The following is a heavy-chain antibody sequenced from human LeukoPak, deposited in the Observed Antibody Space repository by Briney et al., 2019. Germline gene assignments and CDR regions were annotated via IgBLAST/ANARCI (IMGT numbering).Heavy chain of an antibody. CDR3: ARHGNDYGDYDTVYYYYGMDV. CDR1: GGSISSSSYY. Sequence: SETLSLTCTVSGGSISSSSYYWGWIRQPPGKGLEWIGSIYYSGSTYYNPSLKSRVTISVDTSKNQFSLKLSSVTAVDTAVYYCARHGNDYGDYDTVYYYYGMDVWGQGTTVTVSS. J-gene: IGHJ6*02. CDR2: IYYSGST. D-gene: IGHD4-17*01. V-gene: IGHV4-39*01.